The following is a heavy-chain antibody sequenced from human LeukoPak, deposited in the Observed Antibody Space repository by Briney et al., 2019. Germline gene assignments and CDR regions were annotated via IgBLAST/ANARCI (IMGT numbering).Heavy chain of an antibody. D-gene: IGHD3-22*01. CDR1: GFTFSSYW. CDR2: IKSDGST. CDR3: ARAPSEIGGYYPEYFRH. V-gene: IGHV3-74*01. Sequence: GGSLRLSCAASGFTFSSYWMHWVRQAPGKRLVWVSRIKSDGSTNYADSVKGRFTISRDNAKNTLSLQMNSLRAEDTGVYYCARAPSEIGGYYPEYFRHWGQGTLVTVSS. J-gene: IGHJ1*01.